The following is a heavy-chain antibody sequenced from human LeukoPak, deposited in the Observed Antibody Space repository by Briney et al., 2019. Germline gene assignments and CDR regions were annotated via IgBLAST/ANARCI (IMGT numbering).Heavy chain of an antibody. CDR1: GYSFTSYW. J-gene: IGHJ4*02. V-gene: IGHV5-51*01. Sequence: PGESLQISCKGSGYSFTSYWIGWVRQMPGKGLECVGVISPGDSDTTYSPSFQGQVTISADKSISTAYLQWSSLKASDSAIYYCARPSQLVAGKSIGLFDYWGQGTLVTVSS. D-gene: IGHD2-8*02. CDR2: ISPGDSDT. CDR3: ARPSQLVAGKSIGLFDY.